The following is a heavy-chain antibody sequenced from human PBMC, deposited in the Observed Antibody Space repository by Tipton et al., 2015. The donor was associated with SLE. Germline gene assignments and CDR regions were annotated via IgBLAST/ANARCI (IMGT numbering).Heavy chain of an antibody. J-gene: IGHJ4*02. CDR1: TGSFSGYY. CDR3: ASSLLTVFAGFDY. Sequence: TLSLTCTVYTGSFSGYYWSWIRQPPGKGLEWIGEINHSGSTNYNPSLKSRVTISVDTSKNQFSLKLSSVTAADTAVYYCASSLLTVFAGFDYWGQGTLVTVSS. CDR2: INHSGST. D-gene: IGHD3-3*01. V-gene: IGHV4-34*01.